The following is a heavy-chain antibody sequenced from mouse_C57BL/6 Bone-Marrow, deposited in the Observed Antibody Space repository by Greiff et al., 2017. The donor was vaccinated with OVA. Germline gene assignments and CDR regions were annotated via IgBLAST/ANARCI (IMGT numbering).Heavy chain of an antibody. V-gene: IGHV2-2*01. Sequence: VHLVESGPGLVQPSQSLSITCTVSGFSLTSYGVHWVRQSPGKGLEWLGVIWSGGSTDYNAAFISRLSISKDNSKSQVFFKMNSLQADDTAIYYCARIYYDAYWGQGTLVTVSA. CDR2: IWSGGST. CDR3: ARIYYDAY. CDR1: GFSLTSYG. D-gene: IGHD2-4*01. J-gene: IGHJ3*01.